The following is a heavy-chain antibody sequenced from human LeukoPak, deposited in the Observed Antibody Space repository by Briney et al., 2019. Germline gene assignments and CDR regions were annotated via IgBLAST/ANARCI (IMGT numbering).Heavy chain of an antibody. V-gene: IGHV1-2*02. CDR2: INPNSGGT. CDR1: GYTFTGYY. Sequence: ASVKVSCKASGYTFTGYYMHWVRQAPGQGLEWMGWINPNSGGTNYAQKFQGRVTMTRDTSISTAYTELSRLRSDDTAVYYCAKNSGSYWVGDTGFNWFDPWGQGTLVTVSS. CDR3: AKNSGSYWVGDTGFNWFDP. J-gene: IGHJ5*02. D-gene: IGHD1-26*01.